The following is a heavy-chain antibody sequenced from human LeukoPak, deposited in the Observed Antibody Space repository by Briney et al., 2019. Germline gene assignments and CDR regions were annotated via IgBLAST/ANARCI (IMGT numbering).Heavy chain of an antibody. J-gene: IGHJ4*02. D-gene: IGHD3-10*01. CDR1: GDSIINYY. CDR2: IYYSGST. V-gene: IGHV4-59*08. CDR3: ARHRGSGSPYFDY. Sequence: SETLSLTCTVSGDSIINYYWSWIRQSPGKGLEWIGYIYYSGSTKYIPSLKSRVTISVDTSKNQFSLKLSSVTAADTAVYYCARHRGSGSPYFDYWGQGTLVTVSS.